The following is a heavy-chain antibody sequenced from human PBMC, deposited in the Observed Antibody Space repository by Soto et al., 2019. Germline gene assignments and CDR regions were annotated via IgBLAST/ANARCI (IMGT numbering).Heavy chain of an antibody. CDR3: ARYSYGSAYYFDY. D-gene: IGHD3-10*01. CDR2: IYYSGST. V-gene: IGHV4-59*01. CDR1: GGSIKSYY. Sequence: SETLSLTCTVSGGSIKSYYWSWIRQPPGKGLEWIGSIYYSGSTNSSPSLKSRVTMSVDTSKNQFSLKLSAVIAADTAMYYCARYSYGSAYYFDYWGQGTLVTVS. J-gene: IGHJ4*02.